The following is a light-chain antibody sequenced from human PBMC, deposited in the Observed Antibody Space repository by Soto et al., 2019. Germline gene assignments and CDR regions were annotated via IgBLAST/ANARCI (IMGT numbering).Light chain of an antibody. CDR3: QRHDTLPIT. CDR1: QNLSRYF. Sequence: EIVLTQSPGTLSLSPGDRASLSFRASQNLSRYFLAWYQHKPGQAPRLLISGASRRATGIPDRFSGAGSGTDFTLTISRLEPEDFALYYCQRHDTLPITFGQGTRLEIK. J-gene: IGKJ5*01. V-gene: IGKV3-20*01. CDR2: GAS.